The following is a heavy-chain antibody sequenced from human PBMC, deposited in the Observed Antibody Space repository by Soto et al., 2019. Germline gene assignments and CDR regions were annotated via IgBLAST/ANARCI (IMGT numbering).Heavy chain of an antibody. V-gene: IGHV3-23*01. J-gene: IGHJ3*02. CDR2: ISGGGGST. CDR3: AKGGGYESSGYWSAFDI. D-gene: IGHD3-22*01. CDR1: GLTFSSYA. Sequence: EVPLLESGGGLEQPGGSLRLSCAASGLTFSSYAMSWVRQAPGKGLEWVSSISGGGGSTDYADSVKGRFTISRDSSKNTLYLQMNSLRAEDTAVYYCAKGGGYESSGYWSAFDIWGEGTTVTVSS.